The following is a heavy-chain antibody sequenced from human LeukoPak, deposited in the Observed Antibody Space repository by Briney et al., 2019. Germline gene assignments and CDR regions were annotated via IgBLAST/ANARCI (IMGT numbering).Heavy chain of an antibody. CDR1: GGSYSGYY. CDR3: AGGKNDFWSGYPLDY. D-gene: IGHD3-3*01. CDR2: INHSGST. J-gene: IGHJ4*02. Sequence: SETLSLTCAVYGGSYSGYYWSWIRQPPGKGLEWIWEINHSGSTNYNPSLKSRVTISVDTSKNQFSLKLSSVTAADTAVYYCAGGKNDFWSGYPLDYWGQGTLVTVSS. V-gene: IGHV4-34*01.